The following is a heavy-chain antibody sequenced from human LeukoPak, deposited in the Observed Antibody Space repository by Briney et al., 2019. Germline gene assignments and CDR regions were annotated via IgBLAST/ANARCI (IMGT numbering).Heavy chain of an antibody. Sequence: GGSLRLSCAASGFTFSGSAMHWVRQASGKGLEWVGRIRSKANSYATAYAASVKGRFTISRDDSKNTAYLQMNSLKTEDTAVYYCTSRFLEWLPQSDYYGMDVWGQGTTVTVSS. CDR2: IRSKANSYAT. CDR1: GFTFSGSA. V-gene: IGHV3-73*01. J-gene: IGHJ6*02. CDR3: TSRFLEWLPQSDYYGMDV. D-gene: IGHD3-3*01.